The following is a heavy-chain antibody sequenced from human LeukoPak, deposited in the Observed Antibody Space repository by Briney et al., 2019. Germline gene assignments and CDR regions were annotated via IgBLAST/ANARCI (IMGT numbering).Heavy chain of an antibody. J-gene: IGHJ4*02. D-gene: IGHD4-17*01. CDR2: ISFDGSSK. CDR3: ARGAAYGDYGSTDY. V-gene: IGHV3-30-3*01. CDR1: GFTFSGYW. Sequence: PGGSLRLSCAASGFTFSGYWMHWVRQAPGKGLEWVAVISFDGSSKYYADSVKGRFTISRDNSKNTLYLQVNSLRAEDTAVYYCARGAAYGDYGSTDYCGQGTLVIVSS.